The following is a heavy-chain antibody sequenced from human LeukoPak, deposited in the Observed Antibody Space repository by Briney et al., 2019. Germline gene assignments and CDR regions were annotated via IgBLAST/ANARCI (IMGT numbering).Heavy chain of an antibody. CDR3: AKDREGSRWNVGFFDY. CDR2: INDSGDKT. CDR1: GFTFSSSA. J-gene: IGHJ4*03. D-gene: IGHD6-13*01. Sequence: GGSLRLSCAASGFTFSSSAMSWVRQAPGKGLEWVSAINDSGDKTYYVGSVKGRFTISRDNSKSTLFLQMNSLRAEDTAVYYCAKDREGSRWNVGFFDYWGQGTLVTVSS. V-gene: IGHV3-23*01.